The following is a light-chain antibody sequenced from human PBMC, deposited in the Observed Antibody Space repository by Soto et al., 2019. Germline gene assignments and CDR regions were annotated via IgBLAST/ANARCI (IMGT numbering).Light chain of an antibody. J-gene: IGKJ2*01. Sequence: DIQMIQSPSSVSASVGDRVSITCRASQDISTWLAWFQQKPGKAPKLLIYGASTLHTGVPSRFGGSGSGTEFTLTISSLRPEDFATYLCQQAHSFPFTFGQGTRLDI. CDR2: GAS. CDR1: QDISTW. V-gene: IGKV1-12*01. CDR3: QQAHSFPFT.